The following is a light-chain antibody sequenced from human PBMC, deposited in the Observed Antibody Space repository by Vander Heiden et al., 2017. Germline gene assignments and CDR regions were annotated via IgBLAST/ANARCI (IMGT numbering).Light chain of an antibody. V-gene: IGKV1-39*01. CDR2: AAS. CDR3: QQSYSTLMYT. J-gene: IGKJ2*01. Sequence: DIQMTQSPSSLSASVGDRVTITCRASQSISSHLNWYQQKPGKAPKLLIYAASSLQSGVPSRFSGSGSGTDFTLTISSLQPEDFATYYCQQSYSTLMYTFGQGTKLEIK. CDR1: QSISSH.